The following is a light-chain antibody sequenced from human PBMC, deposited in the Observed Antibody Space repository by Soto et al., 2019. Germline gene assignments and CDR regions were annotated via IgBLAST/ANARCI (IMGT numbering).Light chain of an antibody. J-gene: IGKJ1*01. Sequence: DIQMTQSPSTLSGSVGDRVTITCRASQTISSWLAWYQQKPGKAPKLLIYKASTLKSGVPSRFSGSGSGTEFALTISILQPDDLATYYCQPYNSYSGAFGKGTKV. CDR2: KAS. CDR1: QTISSW. V-gene: IGKV1-5*03. CDR3: QPYNSYSGA.